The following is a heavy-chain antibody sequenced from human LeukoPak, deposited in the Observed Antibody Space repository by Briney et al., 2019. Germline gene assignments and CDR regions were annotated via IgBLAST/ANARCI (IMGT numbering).Heavy chain of an antibody. J-gene: IGHJ4*02. CDR1: GGSISSGGYS. CDR3: ASRNYGSSFDY. D-gene: IGHD3-10*01. Sequence: SETLSLTCAVSGGSISSGGYSWSWIRQPPGKGLEWIGYIYHSGSTYYNPSLKSRVTISVDRSKNRFSLKLSSVTAADTAVYYCASRNYGSSFDYWGQGTLDTVSS. CDR2: IYHSGST. V-gene: IGHV4-30-2*01.